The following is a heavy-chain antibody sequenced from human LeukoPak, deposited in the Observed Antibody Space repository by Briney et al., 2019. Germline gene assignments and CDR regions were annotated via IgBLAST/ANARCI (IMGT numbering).Heavy chain of an antibody. CDR3: ARDTPFGTMLVGFNAFDI. V-gene: IGHV3-21*01. J-gene: IGHJ3*02. Sequence: GGPLRLSCAASGFTFSSYSMNWVRQAPGKGLEWVSSISSSSSYIYYADSVKGRFTISRDNAKNSLYLQMNSLRAEDTAVYYCARDTPFGTMLVGFNAFDIWGQGTMVTVSS. D-gene: IGHD3-22*01. CDR1: GFTFSSYS. CDR2: ISSSSSYI.